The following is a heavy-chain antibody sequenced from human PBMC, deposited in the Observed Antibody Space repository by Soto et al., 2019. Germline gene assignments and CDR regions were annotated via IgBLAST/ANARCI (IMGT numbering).Heavy chain of an antibody. J-gene: IGHJ4*02. CDR2: IYYTGST. V-gene: IGHV4-39*01. Sequence: QLQLQESGTGLVRPSETLSLTCTVSGDSINSASYYWAWIRQPPGKGLEWIGSIYYTGSTYYNPSLTRRVTLSVDTSKNQFSLKLTSVTAADSAIYYCARLGDTSGWYEGFWGQGTLVTVSS. CDR1: GDSINSASYY. CDR3: ARLGDTSGWYEGF. D-gene: IGHD6-19*01.